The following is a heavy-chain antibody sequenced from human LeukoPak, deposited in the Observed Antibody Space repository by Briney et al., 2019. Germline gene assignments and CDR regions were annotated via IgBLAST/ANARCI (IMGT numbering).Heavy chain of an antibody. CDR2: ISNSAGTI. D-gene: IGHD3-22*01. CDR1: GFTFSDYY. Sequence: PGGSLGLSCAASGFTFSDYYMTWIRQAPGKGLEWISYISNSAGTIYYADSVKGRFTISRDNAKNSLYLQMNSLRAEDTAVYYCARDAIDSSGFDFDYWGQGTLVTVSS. CDR3: ARDAIDSSGFDFDY. J-gene: IGHJ4*02. V-gene: IGHV3-11*01.